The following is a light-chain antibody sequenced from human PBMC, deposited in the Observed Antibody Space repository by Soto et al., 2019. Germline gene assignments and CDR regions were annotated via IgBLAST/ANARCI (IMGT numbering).Light chain of an antibody. V-gene: IGKV3-15*01. Sequence: EIVMTQSPATLSVSPGERATLSRRASQSVSSNLAWYQRKPGQAPRLLIYGASTRATGIPARFSGSGSGTEVTLTISSLQSEDFAVYYCQQYNNWPWTFGQGTKVEIK. CDR3: QQYNNWPWT. CDR1: QSVSSN. J-gene: IGKJ1*01. CDR2: GAS.